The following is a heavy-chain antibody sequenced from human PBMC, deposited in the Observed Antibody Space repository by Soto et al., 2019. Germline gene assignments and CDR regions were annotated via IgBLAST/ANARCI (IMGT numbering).Heavy chain of an antibody. Sequence: LGESLKISCTGSGYSFTSSWIGWVRQMPGKGLEWMGIIYPGDSDTRYSPSFQGQVTISADKSTSTAYLQWSSLKASDTAMYYCARHPEVRGVRYYYYGMDVWGQGTTVTVSS. V-gene: IGHV5-51*01. CDR3: ARHPEVRGVRYYYYGMDV. J-gene: IGHJ6*02. CDR2: IYPGDSDT. CDR1: GYSFTSSW. D-gene: IGHD3-10*01.